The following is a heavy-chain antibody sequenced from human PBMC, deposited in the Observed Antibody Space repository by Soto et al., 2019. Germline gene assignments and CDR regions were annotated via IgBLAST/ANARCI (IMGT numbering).Heavy chain of an antibody. D-gene: IGHD3-22*01. J-gene: IGHJ4*02. V-gene: IGHV1-3*01. CDR3: ARGGDYYESSGYYRSDY. CDR1: GYTFTTYA. Sequence: QVQLVQSGAEVKKPGASVKVSCKASGYTFTTYAMHWVRQAPGQRLEWMGWINAGNGNTKYSQKFQGRVTITSDTSASTASMELSSLRSEDTAVYYCARGGDYYESSGYYRSDYWGQGTLVTVAS. CDR2: INAGNGNT.